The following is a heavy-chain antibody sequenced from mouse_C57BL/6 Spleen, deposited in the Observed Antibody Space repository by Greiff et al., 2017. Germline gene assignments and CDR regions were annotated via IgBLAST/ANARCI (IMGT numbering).Heavy chain of an antibody. CDR1: GFNIKNTY. D-gene: IGHD2-5*01. CDR3: SSAYESNPGSMDY. Sequence: EVQLQQSVAGLVRPGASVKLSCTASGFNIKNTYMPWVKQRPEQGLEWIGRIGPASGYTKYAAKVKGKATITADTSTNTAYLQLSSLTSEDTAISYYSSAYESNPGSMDYWGQGTSVTVSS. J-gene: IGHJ4*01. V-gene: IGHV14-3*01. CDR2: IGPASGYT.